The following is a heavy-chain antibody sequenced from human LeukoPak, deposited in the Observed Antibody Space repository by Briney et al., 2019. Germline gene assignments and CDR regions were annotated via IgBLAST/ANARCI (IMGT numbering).Heavy chain of an antibody. J-gene: IGHJ4*02. D-gene: IGHD3-22*01. CDR2: IYHSGGT. CDR1: GGSITSHY. V-gene: IGHV4-59*11. CDR3: ARVGSYDSSGYYFTD. Sequence: PSETLSLTCTVSGGSITSHYWAWIRQPPGKALGWIGYIYHSGGTTYKPSLKSRVTISLDTSDNQVSLRLTSVTAADTAVYYCARVGSYDSSGYYFTDWGQGTPVTVSS.